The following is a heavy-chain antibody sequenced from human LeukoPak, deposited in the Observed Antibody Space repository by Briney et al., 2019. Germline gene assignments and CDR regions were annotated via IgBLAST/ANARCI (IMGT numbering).Heavy chain of an antibody. CDR2: IYYSGST. J-gene: IGHJ4*02. Sequence: SETLSLTCTVSGGSISSSSYYWGWIRQPPGKGLEWIGSIYYSGSTYYNPSLKSRVTISVDTSKNQFSLKLSSVTAADTAVYYCARAKTYYYDSSTFDYWGQGTLVTVSS. CDR3: ARAKTYYYDSSTFDY. CDR1: GGSISSSSYY. D-gene: IGHD3-22*01. V-gene: IGHV4-39*07.